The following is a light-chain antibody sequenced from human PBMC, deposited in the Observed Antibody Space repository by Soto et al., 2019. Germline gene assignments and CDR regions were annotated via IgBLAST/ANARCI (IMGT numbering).Light chain of an antibody. V-gene: IGKV1-17*01. CDR2: TAS. CDR3: QHYNGFSWT. CDR1: QAIRND. J-gene: IGKJ1*01. Sequence: LSASVGDRVIITCRASQAIRNDLGWYQQKPGKAPKLLIYTASTLQSGVPSRFSGSGSGTEFTLTISSLQPDDFATYYCQHYNGFSWTFGQGTRVDIK.